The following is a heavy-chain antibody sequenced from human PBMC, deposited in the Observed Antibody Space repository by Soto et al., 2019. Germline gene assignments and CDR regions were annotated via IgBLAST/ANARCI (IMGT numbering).Heavy chain of an antibody. CDR1: GYSFTSYA. J-gene: IGHJ4*02. CDR2: ISAYNGHT. Sequence: QVQLVQSGAGVKKPGASVKVSCKASGYSFTSYAISWVRQAPGQGLEWMGWISAYNGHTNCAQKLQGRVTMTTDTSTRTAYMELRSLTSDDTAVYSCARDLSIGLFDYWGQGTLVTVSS. V-gene: IGHV1-18*01. CDR3: ARDLSIGLFDY. D-gene: IGHD2-21*01.